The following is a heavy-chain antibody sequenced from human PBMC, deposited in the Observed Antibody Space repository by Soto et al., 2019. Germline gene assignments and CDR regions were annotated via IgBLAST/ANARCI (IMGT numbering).Heavy chain of an antibody. Sequence: GVSVKVSCKASGYAFTSYYINWVRQATGQGLEWMGWMNPNSGNTGYAQKFQGRVTMTRNTSISTAYMELSSLRSEDTAVYYCASSLVLVPAAMSGVLDGWTYYYYGMDVWGQGTTVTVSS. V-gene: IGHV1-8*01. D-gene: IGHD2-2*01. CDR3: ASSLVLVPAAMSGVLDGWTYYYYGMDV. CDR2: MNPNSGNT. J-gene: IGHJ6*02. CDR1: GYAFTSYY.